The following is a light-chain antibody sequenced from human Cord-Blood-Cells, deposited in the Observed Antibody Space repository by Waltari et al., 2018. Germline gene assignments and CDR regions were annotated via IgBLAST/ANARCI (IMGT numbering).Light chain of an antibody. CDR1: SSDVGGYNY. Sequence: QSALTQPRSVSGSPGQSVTISCTGTSSDVGGYNYVSWYQQPPGKAPKLMIYDGSKRPSGVPDRFSGSKSGNTASLTISGLQAEDEADYYCCSYAGSYTLVFGGGTKLTVL. J-gene: IGLJ3*02. CDR3: CSYAGSYTLV. V-gene: IGLV2-11*01. CDR2: DGS.